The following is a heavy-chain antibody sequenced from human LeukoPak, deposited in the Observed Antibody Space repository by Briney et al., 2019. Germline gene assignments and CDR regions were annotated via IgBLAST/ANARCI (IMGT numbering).Heavy chain of an antibody. CDR1: GFTFSSYG. CDR2: IRYDGSKK. CDR3: AKVSSGWSGY. V-gene: IGHV3-30*02. J-gene: IGHJ4*02. Sequence: GGPLRLSCAASGFTFSSYGMHWVRQAPGKGLEWVAFIRYDGSKKYYADSVKGRFTISRDNSKNTLYLQMNSLSAEDTAVYDCAKVSSGWSGYWGQGTLVTVSS. D-gene: IGHD6-19*01.